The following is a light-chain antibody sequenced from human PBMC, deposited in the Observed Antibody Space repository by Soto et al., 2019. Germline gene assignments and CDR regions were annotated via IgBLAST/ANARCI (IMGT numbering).Light chain of an antibody. CDR2: GNS. Sequence: QSVLTQPPSVSGAPGQRATISCTGSSSNIGAGYDVHWYQQLPGTAPKLLIYGNSNRPSGVPDRFSGSKSGTSASLAITGLQAEDDAVYYCQYYDTTLSVVYVRGSGPKVTIL. CDR3: QYYDTTLSVVYV. J-gene: IGLJ1*01. V-gene: IGLV1-40*01. CDR1: SSNIGAGYD.